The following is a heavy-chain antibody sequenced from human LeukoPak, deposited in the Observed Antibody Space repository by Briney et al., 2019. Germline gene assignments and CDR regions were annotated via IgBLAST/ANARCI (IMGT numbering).Heavy chain of an antibody. CDR2: IKQDGSEK. V-gene: IGHV3-7*04. D-gene: IGHD1-26*01. CDR3: ARAAYTGSPTSFDY. Sequence: GGSLRLSCAASGFTFSTSWMSWVRQAPGKGLEWVATIKQDGSEKYYVDSVKGRFAISRDNAKISLYLQMNSLRAEDTAVYYCARAAYTGSPTSFDYWGQGTLVTVSS. J-gene: IGHJ4*02. CDR1: GFTFSTSW.